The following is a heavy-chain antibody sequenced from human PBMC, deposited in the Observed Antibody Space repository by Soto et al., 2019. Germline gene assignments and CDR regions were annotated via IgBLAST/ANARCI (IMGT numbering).Heavy chain of an antibody. CDR3: ARRIAARPVLDY. V-gene: IGHV4-30-4*01. Sequence: PSETLSLTCTVSGGSISSGDYYWSWIRQPPGKGLEWIGYIYYSGSTYYNPSLKSRVTISVDTSKNQFSLKLSSVTAADTAVYYCARRIAARPVLDYWGQGTLVTVSS. J-gene: IGHJ4*02. D-gene: IGHD6-6*01. CDR1: GGSISSGDYY. CDR2: IYYSGST.